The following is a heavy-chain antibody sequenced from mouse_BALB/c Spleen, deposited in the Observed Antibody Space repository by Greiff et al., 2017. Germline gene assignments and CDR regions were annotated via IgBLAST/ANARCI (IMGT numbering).Heavy chain of an antibody. J-gene: IGHJ4*01. V-gene: IGHV1-31*01. CDR1: GYSFTGYY. Sequence: EVKLVESGPELVKPGASVKISCKASGYSFTGYYMHWVKQSHVKSLEWIGRINPYNGATSYNQNFKDKASLTVDKSSSTAYMELHSLTSEDSAVYYGAREGTLYGPYAMDYWGQGTSVTVSS. CDR2: INPYNGAT. CDR3: AREGTLYGPYAMDY. D-gene: IGHD1-1*02.